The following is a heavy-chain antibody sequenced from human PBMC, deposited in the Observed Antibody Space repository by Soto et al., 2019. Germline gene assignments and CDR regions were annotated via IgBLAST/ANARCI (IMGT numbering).Heavy chain of an antibody. Sequence: GGSLRLSCEASGFTFSHYDMHWVRQVSGEGLEWVSGIGTAGDTYYSDSVKGRFTISRENAKNSLYLQMNSLRAEDTAVYYCSRTYYDGVEGVMAEASFYYGMDVWGQGTTVTVSS. D-gene: IGHD3-22*01. V-gene: IGHV3-13*01. CDR3: SRTYYDGVEGVMAEASFYYGMDV. J-gene: IGHJ6*02. CDR2: IGTAGDT. CDR1: GFTFSHYD.